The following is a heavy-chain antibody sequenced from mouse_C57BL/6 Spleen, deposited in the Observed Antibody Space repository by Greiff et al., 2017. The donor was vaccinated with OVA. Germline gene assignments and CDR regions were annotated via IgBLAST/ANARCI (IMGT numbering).Heavy chain of an antibody. V-gene: IGHV5-17*01. CDR3: ASYYYGSRSFDY. Sequence: EVKLQESGGGLVKPGGSLKLSCAASGFTFSDYGMHWVRQAPEKGLEWVAYISSGSSTIYYADTVKGRFTISRDNAKNTLFLQMTSLRSEDTAMYYRASYYYGSRSFDYWGQGTTLTVSS. D-gene: IGHD1-1*01. CDR1: GFTFSDYG. J-gene: IGHJ2*01. CDR2: ISSGSSTI.